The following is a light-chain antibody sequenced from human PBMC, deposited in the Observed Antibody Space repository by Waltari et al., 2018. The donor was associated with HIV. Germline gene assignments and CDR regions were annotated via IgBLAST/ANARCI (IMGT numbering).Light chain of an antibody. Sequence: QSALTQPPSVSGAPGQTVTMSCTGVSYHLGTFYAVHWYQHLPGAAPKRLIASDYNRPAGVPARFSGAKSGASASLTITGLQAEDEADYYCQSFDKSLSDWLFGGGTKLTVL. CDR2: SDY. CDR3: QSFDKSLSDWL. CDR1: SYHLGTFYA. V-gene: IGLV1-40*01. J-gene: IGLJ2*01.